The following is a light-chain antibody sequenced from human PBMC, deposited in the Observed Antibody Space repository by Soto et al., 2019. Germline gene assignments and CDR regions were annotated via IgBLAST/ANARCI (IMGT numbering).Light chain of an antibody. Sequence: EIGLTQSRGIVSLSPGERASLSCGASQSISSSFLAWYQQKPGQAPRLLIYGASSRATGIPDRFSGTGSETDFTLTISSLQSEDFAIYYCQQYYDWPITFGQGTRLEIK. CDR3: QQYYDWPIT. CDR1: QSISSSF. CDR2: GAS. J-gene: IGKJ5*01. V-gene: IGKV3-20*01.